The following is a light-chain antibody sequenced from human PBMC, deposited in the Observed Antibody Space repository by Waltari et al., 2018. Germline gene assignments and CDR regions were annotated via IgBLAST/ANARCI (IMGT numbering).Light chain of an antibody. CDR2: QDT. CDR1: NLGDKY. CDR3: QAWDSSTVV. J-gene: IGLJ3*02. Sequence: SYELTQPPSVSVSPGTTATITCSGDNLGDKYVCWYQQKPGQSPVVVIFQDTKRPSGFPERFSGSNSGNTATLIINGTQAMDEADYYCQAWDSSTVVFGGGTKLTVL. V-gene: IGLV3-1*01.